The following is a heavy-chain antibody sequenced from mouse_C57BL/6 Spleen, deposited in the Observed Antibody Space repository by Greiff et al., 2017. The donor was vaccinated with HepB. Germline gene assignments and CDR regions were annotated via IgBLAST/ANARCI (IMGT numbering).Heavy chain of an antibody. J-gene: IGHJ4*01. V-gene: IGHV1-81*01. D-gene: IGHD1-1*01. Sequence: VKLQESGAELARPGASVKLSCKASGYTFTSYGISWVKQRTGQGLEWIGEIYPRSGNTYYNEKFKGKATLTADKSSSTAYMELRSLTSEDSAVYFCARPYYYGSKDAMDYWGQGTSVTVSS. CDR1: GYTFTSYG. CDR3: ARPYYYGSKDAMDY. CDR2: IYPRSGNT.